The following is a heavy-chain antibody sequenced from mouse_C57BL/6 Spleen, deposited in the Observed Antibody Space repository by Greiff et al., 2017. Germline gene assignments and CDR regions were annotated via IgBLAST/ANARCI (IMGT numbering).Heavy chain of an antibody. V-gene: IGHV7-3*01. CDR1: GFTFTDYY. CDR3: ARWDSHFDY. CDR2: IRNKANGYTT. Sequence: EVQVVESGGGLVQPGGSLSLSCAASGFTFTDYYMSWVRQPPGKALEWLGFIRNKANGYTTEYSASVKGRFTISRDNSQSILYLQMNALRAEDSATYYCARWDSHFDYWGQGTTLTVSS. D-gene: IGHD3-3*01. J-gene: IGHJ2*01.